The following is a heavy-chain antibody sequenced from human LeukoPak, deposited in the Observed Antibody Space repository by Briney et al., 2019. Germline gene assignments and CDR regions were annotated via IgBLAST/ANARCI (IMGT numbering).Heavy chain of an antibody. CDR2: MNPNSGNT. CDR1: GYTFTSYD. Sequence: ASVKVSCKASGYTFTSYDINWVRQATGQGLEWMGWMNPNSGNTGYAQKFQGRVTMARNTSISTAYMELSSLRSEDTAVYYCARGQRYYLIVVDEYYFDYWGQGTLVTVSS. CDR3: ARGQRYYLIVVDEYYFDY. V-gene: IGHV1-8*01. D-gene: IGHD3-22*01. J-gene: IGHJ4*02.